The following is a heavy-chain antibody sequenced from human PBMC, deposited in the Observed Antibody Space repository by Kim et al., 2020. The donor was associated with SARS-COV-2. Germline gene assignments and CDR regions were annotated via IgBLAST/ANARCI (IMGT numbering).Heavy chain of an antibody. CDR3: ARDINRGSLSYYFDY. Sequence: SVKVSCKASGGTFSSYAISWVRQAPGQGLEWMGRIIPILGIANYAQKFQGRVMITADKSTSTAYMELSSLRSEDTAVYYCARDINRGSLSYYFDYWGQGTLVTVSS. D-gene: IGHD1-26*01. J-gene: IGHJ4*02. V-gene: IGHV1-69*04. CDR2: IIPILGIA. CDR1: GGTFSSYA.